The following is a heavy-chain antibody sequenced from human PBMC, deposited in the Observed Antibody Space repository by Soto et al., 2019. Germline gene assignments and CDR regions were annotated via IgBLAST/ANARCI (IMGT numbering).Heavy chain of an antibody. CDR2: ISYDGSNK. CDR1: GFTFSSYG. V-gene: IGHV3-30*18. D-gene: IGHD2-2*01. J-gene: IGHJ6*02. Sequence: GGSLRLSCAASGFTFSSYGMHWVRQAPGKGLEWVAVISYDGSNKYYADSVKGRFTISRDNSKNTLYLQMNSLRAEDTAVYYCAKGYCSSTSCPSLYYYYGMDVWGQGTTVTVSS. CDR3: AKGYCSSTSCPSLYYYYGMDV.